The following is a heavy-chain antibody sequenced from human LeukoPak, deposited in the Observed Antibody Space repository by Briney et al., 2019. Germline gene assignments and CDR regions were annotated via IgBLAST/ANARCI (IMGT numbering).Heavy chain of an antibody. CDR3: ARPISSQGYFGVVID. J-gene: IGHJ4*02. V-gene: IGHV4-38-2*01. CDR1: GYSISSASY. Sequence: PSETLSLTCAVSGYSISSASYWGWIWQPPGKGLEWIGNIYHSGSPYYNPSLKSRVTISVDTSKNQFSLKLSSVTAADTAVYYCARPISSQGYFGVVIDWRQGTLVTVSS. CDR2: IYHSGSP. D-gene: IGHD3-3*01.